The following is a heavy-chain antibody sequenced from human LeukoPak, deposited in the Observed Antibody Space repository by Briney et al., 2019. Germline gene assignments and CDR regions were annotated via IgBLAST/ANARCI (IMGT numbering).Heavy chain of an antibody. CDR1: GGSFSGYY. V-gene: IGHV4-34*01. Sequence: SETLSLTCAVYGGSFSGYYWSWIRQPPGKGLEWIGEINHSGSTNYNPSLKSRVTISVDTSKNQFSLKLSSVTAADTAVYYCARDNRHRMTTVTTLHYYYYGMDVWGQGTTVTVSS. CDR3: ARDNRHRMTTVTTLHYYYYGMDV. CDR2: INHSGST. J-gene: IGHJ6*02. D-gene: IGHD4-11*01.